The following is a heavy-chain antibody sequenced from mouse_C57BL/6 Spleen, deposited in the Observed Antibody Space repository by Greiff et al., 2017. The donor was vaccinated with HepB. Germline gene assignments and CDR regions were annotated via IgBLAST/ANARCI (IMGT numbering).Heavy chain of an antibody. D-gene: IGHD2-5*01. Sequence: VQLQQSGAELVRPGASVKLSCKASGYTFTDYYINWVKQRPGQGLEWIARIYPGSGDTYYNEKFKGKATLTAEKSSSTAYMQLSSLTSEDSAVYFCARYYSKDYAMDYWGQGTSVTVSS. V-gene: IGHV1-76*01. J-gene: IGHJ4*01. CDR3: ARYYSKDYAMDY. CDR2: IYPGSGDT. CDR1: GYTFTDYY.